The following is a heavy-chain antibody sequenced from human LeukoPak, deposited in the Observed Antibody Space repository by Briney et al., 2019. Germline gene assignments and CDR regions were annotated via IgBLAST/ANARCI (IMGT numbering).Heavy chain of an antibody. CDR3: ARGYFRGYFDY. CDR2: ISSSSSHI. J-gene: IGHJ4*02. V-gene: IGHV3-21*01. Sequence: AGSLRLSCAASGFTFSSYSMNWVRQAPGKGLEWVSSISSSSSHIYYADSVKGRFTISRDNAKNSLYLQMNSLRAEDTAVYYCARGYFRGYFDYWGQGTLVTVSS. CDR1: GFTFSSYS. D-gene: IGHD2/OR15-2a*01.